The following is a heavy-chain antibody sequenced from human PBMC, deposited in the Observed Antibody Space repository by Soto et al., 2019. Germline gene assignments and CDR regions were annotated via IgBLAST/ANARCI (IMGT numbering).Heavy chain of an antibody. J-gene: IGHJ6*03. CDR2: ISYDGSNK. CDR1: GFTFSSYG. D-gene: IGHD3-16*02. CDR3: AKDGRGSGDYDYIWGSYRSDYYYYMDV. V-gene: IGHV3-30*18. Sequence: SLRLSCAASGFTFSSYGMHWVRQAPGKGLEWVAVISYDGSNKYYADSVKGRFTISRDNSKNTLYLQMNSLRAEDTAVYYCAKDGRGSGDYDYIWGSYRSDYYYYMDVWGKGTTVTVSS.